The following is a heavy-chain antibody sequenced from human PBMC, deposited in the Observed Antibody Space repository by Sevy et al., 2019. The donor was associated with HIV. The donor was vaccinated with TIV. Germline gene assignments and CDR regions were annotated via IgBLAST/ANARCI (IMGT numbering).Heavy chain of an antibody. D-gene: IGHD5-18*01. CDR3: ANGGYSYGRKDYYYYGMDV. CDR1: GFTFSSYA. V-gene: IGHV3-23*01. J-gene: IGHJ6*02. Sequence: GGSLRLSCAASGFTFSSYAMSWVRQAPGKGLEWVSAISGSGGSTYYGDSVKGRFTISRDNSKNTLYRQMNSLRAEDTAVYYCANGGYSYGRKDYYYYGMDVWGQGTTVTVSS. CDR2: ISGSGGST.